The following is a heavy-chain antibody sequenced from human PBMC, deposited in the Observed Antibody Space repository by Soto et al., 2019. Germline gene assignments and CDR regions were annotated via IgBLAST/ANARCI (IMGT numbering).Heavy chain of an antibody. CDR2: IIPIFGIP. D-gene: IGHD2-2*01. V-gene: IGHV1-69*13. CDR3: AREDRDRETGLVPAAIDGMDV. Sequence: SVKVSCKASGGTFSRYSITWVRQAPGNGLEWIGRIIPIFGIPTYAQKFQGRVTFTADESTSTAYMELSSLRSDDTAVYYCAREDRDRETGLVPAAIDGMDVWG. J-gene: IGHJ6*02. CDR1: GGTFSRYS.